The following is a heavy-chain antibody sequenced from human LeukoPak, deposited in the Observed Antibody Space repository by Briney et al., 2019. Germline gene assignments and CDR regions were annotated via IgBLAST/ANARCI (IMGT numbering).Heavy chain of an antibody. CDR1: GGSISTNSYY. D-gene: IGHD2-2*01. Sequence: SETLSLTCTVSGGSISTNSYYWSWIRQPPGKGLEWIGEINHSGSTNYNPSLKSRVTISVDTSKNQFSLKLSSVTAADTAVYYCARGKRGYCSSTSCYSRGWFDPWGQGTLVTVSS. V-gene: IGHV4-39*07. J-gene: IGHJ5*02. CDR2: INHSGST. CDR3: ARGKRGYCSSTSCYSRGWFDP.